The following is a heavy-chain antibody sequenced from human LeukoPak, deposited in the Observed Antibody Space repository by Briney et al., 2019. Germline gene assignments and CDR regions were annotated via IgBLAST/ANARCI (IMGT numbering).Heavy chain of an antibody. J-gene: IGHJ4*02. CDR3: ARLSGSQTTPY. CDR2: IYSNRTT. V-gene: IGHV4-4*08. Sequence: ADTLSLTCTVSGGSISSYYWSWIRQPPQKGLEWIGYIYSNRTTNYYPPLKSRVTMSVDTSKKQSSLKLSSVTAADTAVYYCARLSGSQTTPYWGQGTLVNVPS. CDR1: GGSISSYY. D-gene: IGHD1-26*01.